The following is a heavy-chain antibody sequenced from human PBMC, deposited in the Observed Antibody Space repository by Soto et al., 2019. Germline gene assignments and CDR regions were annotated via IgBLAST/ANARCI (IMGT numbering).Heavy chain of an antibody. Sequence: PSETLSLTCAVYGGSFSGYYWSWIRQPPGKGLEWIGEINHSGGTNYNPSLKSRATISVDTYKNQFSLKLSTVTAADTAVYYCARGHYCSGGSCYYYYYYDMDVWGQGTTVTVSS. CDR1: GGSFSGYY. J-gene: IGHJ6*02. V-gene: IGHV4-34*01. D-gene: IGHD2-15*01. CDR2: INHSGGT. CDR3: ARGHYCSGGSCYYYYYYDMDV.